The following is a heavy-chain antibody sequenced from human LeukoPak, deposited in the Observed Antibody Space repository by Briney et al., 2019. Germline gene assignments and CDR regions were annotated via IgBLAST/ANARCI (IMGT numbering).Heavy chain of an antibody. J-gene: IGHJ2*01. V-gene: IGHV3-7*03. D-gene: IGHD5/OR15-5a*01. CDR2: IKPDGSEK. CDR3: ASLVWTRHWYFDL. Sequence: RGSLRLSCVAPGLTLSNYWMSWVRQAPGKGLEWVATIKPDGSEKYYVDCVKGRFTISRDNAKRSLFLQMDSLRAEDTAVYYCASLVWTRHWYFDLWGRGTLVTVSS. CDR1: GLTLSNYW.